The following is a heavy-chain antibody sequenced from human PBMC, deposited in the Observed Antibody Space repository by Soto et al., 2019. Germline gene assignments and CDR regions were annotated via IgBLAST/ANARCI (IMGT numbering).Heavy chain of an antibody. Sequence: GGSLRLSCAASGFTFSSYAMSWVRQAPGKGLEWVSAISGSGGSTYYADSVKGRFTISRDNSKNTLYLQMNSLRAEDTAVYYCSEPLNPIAGPRWGQGTMVTVSS. J-gene: IGHJ3*01. CDR1: GFTFSSYA. D-gene: IGHD6-13*01. V-gene: IGHV3-23*01. CDR2: ISGSGGST. CDR3: SEPLNPIAGPR.